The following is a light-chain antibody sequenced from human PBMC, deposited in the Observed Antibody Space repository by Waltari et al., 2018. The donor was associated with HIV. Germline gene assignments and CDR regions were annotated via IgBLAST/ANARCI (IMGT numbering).Light chain of an antibody. J-gene: IGLJ3*02. Sequence: QSVLTQPPSASGTPGQRVTISCSGSSSNIGSNHVYWYKQLPGTAPKLLIYRNSHRPSGVPALVSGSKSGTSASLAISGLRSEDVAYYYCAAWDDSLSGRVFGGGTKLTVL. CDR1: SSNIGSNH. CDR3: AAWDDSLSGRV. V-gene: IGLV1-47*01. CDR2: RNS.